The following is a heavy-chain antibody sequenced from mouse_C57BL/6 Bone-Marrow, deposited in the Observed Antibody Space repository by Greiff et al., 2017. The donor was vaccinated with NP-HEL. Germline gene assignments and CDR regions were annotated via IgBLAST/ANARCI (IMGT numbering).Heavy chain of an antibody. J-gene: IGHJ3*01. Sequence: EVMLVESGGDLVKPGGSLKLSCAASGFTFSSYGMSWVRQTPDKRLEWVATISSGGSYTYYPDSVKGRFTISRDNAKNTLYLQMSSLKSEDTAMYYCARHFLVAYWGQGTLVTVSA. V-gene: IGHV5-6*02. CDR3: ARHFLVAY. CDR2: ISSGGSYT. CDR1: GFTFSSYG.